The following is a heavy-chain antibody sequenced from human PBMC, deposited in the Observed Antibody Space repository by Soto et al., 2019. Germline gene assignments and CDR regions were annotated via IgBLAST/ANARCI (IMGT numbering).Heavy chain of an antibody. CDR1: GFTFSSYE. CDR3: ATIQRATVTLDAFDI. Sequence: PGGSLRLSCAASGFTFSSYEMNWVRQAPGKGLEWVSYISSSGSTIYYADSVKGRFTISRDNAKNSLYLQMNSLRAEDTAVYYCATIQRATVTLDAFDIWGQGTMVTVSS. J-gene: IGHJ3*02. V-gene: IGHV3-48*03. CDR2: ISSSGSTI. D-gene: IGHD4-17*01.